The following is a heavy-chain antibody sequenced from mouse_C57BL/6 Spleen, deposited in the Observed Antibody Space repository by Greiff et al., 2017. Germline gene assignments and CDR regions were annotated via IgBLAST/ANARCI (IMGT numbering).Heavy chain of an antibody. CDR3: ARHGSSPYAMDY. J-gene: IGHJ4*01. Sequence: EVKLMESGPELVKPGASVKIPCKASGYTFTDYNMDWVKQSHGKSLEWIGDINPNNGGTIYNQKFKGKATLTVDKSSSTAYMELRSLTSEDTAVYYCARHGSSPYAMDYWGQGTSVTVSS. CDR2: INPNNGGT. V-gene: IGHV1-18*01. D-gene: IGHD1-1*01. CDR1: GYTFTDYN.